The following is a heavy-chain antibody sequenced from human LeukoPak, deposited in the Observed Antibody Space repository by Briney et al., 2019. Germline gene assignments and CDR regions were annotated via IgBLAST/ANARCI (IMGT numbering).Heavy chain of an antibody. CDR3: ARLWFGGVNYYYYGMDV. CDR1: GGSFSGYY. V-gene: IGHV4-34*01. J-gene: IGHJ6*02. D-gene: IGHD3-10*01. Sequence: SETLSLTCAVYGGSFSGYYWSWIRQPPGKGLERIGEINHSGSTNYNPSLKSRVTISVDTAKNQFSLKLSSVTAADTAVYYCARLWFGGVNYYYYGMDVWGQGTSVTVSS. CDR2: INHSGST.